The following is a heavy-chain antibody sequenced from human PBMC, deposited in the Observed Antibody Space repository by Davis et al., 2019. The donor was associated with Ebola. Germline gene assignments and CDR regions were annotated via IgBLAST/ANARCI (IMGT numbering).Heavy chain of an antibody. CDR2: ISRGSFTI. D-gene: IGHD3-3*01. V-gene: IGHV3-48*02. CDR3: ARWSVLGQ. Sequence: PGGPLRPSCPPPGITFSRYSRNWVRQAPGKGLEWVAFISRGSFTIHYADSVKGWSTISRDNAKNSLFLQMNSLRDEDTAVYYCARWSVLGQWGQGTLVTASS. CDR1: GITFSRYS. J-gene: IGHJ4*02.